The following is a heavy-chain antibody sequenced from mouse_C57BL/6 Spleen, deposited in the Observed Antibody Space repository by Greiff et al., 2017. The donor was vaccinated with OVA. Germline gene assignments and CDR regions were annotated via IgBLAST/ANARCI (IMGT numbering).Heavy chain of an antibody. CDR2: ISYSGST. J-gene: IGHJ3*01. CDR1: GYSITSGYD. D-gene: IGHD2-4*01. CDR3: AKAGDYDYAWFAY. V-gene: IGHV3-1*01. Sequence: EVQLQQSGPGMVKPSQSLSLTCTVTGYSITSGYDWHWIRHFPGNKLEWMGYISYSGSTNYNPSLKSRISITHDTSKNHFFLKLNSVTTEDTATYYCAKAGDYDYAWFAYWGQGTLVTVSA.